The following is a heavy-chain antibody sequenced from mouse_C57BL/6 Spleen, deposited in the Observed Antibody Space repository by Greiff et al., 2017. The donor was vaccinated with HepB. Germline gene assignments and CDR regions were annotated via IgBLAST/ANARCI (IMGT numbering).Heavy chain of an antibody. V-gene: IGHV1-69*01. Sequence: VQLQQPGAELVMPGASVKLSCKASGYTFTSYWMHWVKQRPGQGLEWIGEIDPSDSYTNYNQKFKGKSTLTVDKSSSTAYMQLSSLTSEDSAVYYCARSPYGSSYEDYWGQGTTLTVSS. CDR2: IDPSDSYT. CDR1: GYTFTSYW. D-gene: IGHD1-1*01. J-gene: IGHJ2*01. CDR3: ARSPYGSSYEDY.